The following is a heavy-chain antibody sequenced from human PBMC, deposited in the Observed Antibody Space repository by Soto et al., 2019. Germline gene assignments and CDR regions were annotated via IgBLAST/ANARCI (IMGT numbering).Heavy chain of an antibody. CDR1: GFAFNTYA. V-gene: IGHV3-23*01. CDR2: ISDSGANT. J-gene: IGHJ4*02. CDR3: TKCGGLGTPRGRGACYCPIDS. Sequence: EVQLLESGGGLVQPGGSLRLSCAASGFAFNTYAMSWVRQAPGKGLEWVSSISDSGANTYYADSVKGRFTISRDNSKNTLYLQMNSLRADDTALYYCTKCGGLGTPRGRGACYCPIDSWGQGIPLTASS. D-gene: IGHD2-21*02.